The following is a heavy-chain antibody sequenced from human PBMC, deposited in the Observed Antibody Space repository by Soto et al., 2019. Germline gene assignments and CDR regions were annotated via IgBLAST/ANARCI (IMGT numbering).Heavy chain of an antibody. Sequence: GGSLRLSCAASGFTFSSYGMHWVRQAPGKGLEWVAVISYDGSNKYYADSVKGRFTISRDNSKNTLYLQMNSLRAEDTAVYYCAKDFGGSGYYYGMDVWGQGTTVTVSS. V-gene: IGHV3-30*18. CDR1: GFTFSSYG. J-gene: IGHJ6*02. D-gene: IGHD3-3*01. CDR3: AKDFGGSGYYYGMDV. CDR2: ISYDGSNK.